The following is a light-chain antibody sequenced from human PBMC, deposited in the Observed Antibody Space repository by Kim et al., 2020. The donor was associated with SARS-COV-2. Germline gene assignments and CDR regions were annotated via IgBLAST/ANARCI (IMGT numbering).Light chain of an antibody. Sequence: SPGKRATLPCRASQSVSSNLAWDQQKPGQAPRLLIYGASTRATGIPARFSGSGSGTEFALTISSLQPEDFAIYYCQHYYNWPPWTFGQGTKVDIK. CDR2: GAS. CDR1: QSVSSN. J-gene: IGKJ1*01. V-gene: IGKV3-15*01. CDR3: QHYYNWPPWT.